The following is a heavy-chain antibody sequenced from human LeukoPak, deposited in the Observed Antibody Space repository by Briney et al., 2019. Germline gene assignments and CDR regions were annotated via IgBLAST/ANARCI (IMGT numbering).Heavy chain of an antibody. CDR2: ISGSSGST. J-gene: IGHJ4*02. CDR3: ARGRGYSYGSFDY. V-gene: IGHV3-23*01. CDR1: GFTFSSYA. Sequence: HPGGSLRLSCAASGFTFSSYAMSWVRQAPGKGLEWVSGISGSSGSTYYADSVKGRFTISRDNSKNTLYLQMNSLRAEDTAVYYCARGRGYSYGSFDYWGQGTLVTVSS. D-gene: IGHD5-18*01.